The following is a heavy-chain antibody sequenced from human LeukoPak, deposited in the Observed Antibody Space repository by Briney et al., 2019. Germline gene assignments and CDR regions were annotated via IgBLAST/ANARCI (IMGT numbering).Heavy chain of an antibody. Sequence: PGGSLRLSCAASGVSISSYGRRWVRQAPGKGLEWVAFIRYDGSNKYYADSVRGRFTISRDNSKNTLYLHMNSLRAQDTPVYYCCSGSYNDAFDTWAKGTMVTVSS. V-gene: IGHV3-30*02. CDR1: GVSISSYG. D-gene: IGHD3-10*02. J-gene: IGHJ3*02. CDR2: IRYDGSNK. CDR3: CSGSYNDAFDT.